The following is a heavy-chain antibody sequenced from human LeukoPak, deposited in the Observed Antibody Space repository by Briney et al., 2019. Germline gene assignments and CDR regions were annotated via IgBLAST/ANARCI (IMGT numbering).Heavy chain of an antibody. J-gene: IGHJ4*02. Sequence: SETLSLTCTVSVASISSYYWSWIRQPAGKGLGWVGRFSTSGSTNYNPSLKSRVTMSVDTSKNQFSLKLTSVTAADTAVYYCASSKSGTTSWPHYWGQGTLVTVSS. CDR3: ASSKSGTTSWPHY. V-gene: IGHV4-4*07. CDR2: FSTSGST. D-gene: IGHD2-2*01. CDR1: VASISSYY.